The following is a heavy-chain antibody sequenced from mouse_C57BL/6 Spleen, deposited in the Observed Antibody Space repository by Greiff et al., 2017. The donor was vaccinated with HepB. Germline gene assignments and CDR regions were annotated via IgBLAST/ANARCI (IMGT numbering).Heavy chain of an antibody. Sequence: VHLVESGPELVKPGASVKLSCKASGYTFTSYDINWVKQRPGQGLEWIGWIYPRDGSTKYNEKFKGKATLTVDTSSSTAYMELHSLTSEDSAVYFCARRLGDWYFDVWGTGTTVTVSS. J-gene: IGHJ1*03. V-gene: IGHV1-85*01. D-gene: IGHD2-13*01. CDR3: ARRLGDWYFDV. CDR1: GYTFTSYD. CDR2: IYPRDGST.